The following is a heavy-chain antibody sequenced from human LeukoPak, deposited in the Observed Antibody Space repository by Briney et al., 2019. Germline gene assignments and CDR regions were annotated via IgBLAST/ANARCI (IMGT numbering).Heavy chain of an antibody. V-gene: IGHV3-30*02. CDR2: IRYDGSNK. CDR1: GFTFSSYG. D-gene: IGHD6-19*01. J-gene: IGHJ4*02. Sequence: GGSLRLSCAASGFTFSSYGMHWVRQAPGKGLEWVAFIRYDGSNKYYADSVKGRFTISRDNGKNSLYLQMNSLRAEDTALYYCARDKGYSSGWYLPYFDYWGQGTPVTVSS. CDR3: ARDKGYSSGWYLPYFDY.